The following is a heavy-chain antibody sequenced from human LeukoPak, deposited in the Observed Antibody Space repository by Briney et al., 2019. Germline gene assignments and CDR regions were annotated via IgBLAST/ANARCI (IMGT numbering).Heavy chain of an antibody. D-gene: IGHD2-2*01. Sequence: ASVKVSCKASGYTFSNNYMYWVRQAPGQGLEWMGSINPSGGSTSYAQKFQGRVTMTSDTSTSTVYMELSSLISEGTAVYYCARGYCSSSSCSPGAYWGQGTLVTVSS. CDR1: GYTFSNNY. J-gene: IGHJ4*02. CDR3: ARGYCSSSSCSPGAY. CDR2: INPSGGST. V-gene: IGHV1-46*01.